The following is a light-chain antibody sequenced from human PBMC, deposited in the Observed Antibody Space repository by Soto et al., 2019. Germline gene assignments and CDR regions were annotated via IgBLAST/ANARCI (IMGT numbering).Light chain of an antibody. CDR3: QQYGRSPRT. CDR1: QSVSSNY. J-gene: IGKJ1*01. Sequence: EIVMTQSPATLSLTPGERFTLSCRSSQSVSSNYLAWYQQKPGLAPRLLIYGASSRATGIPDRFSGSGSGTDFTLTISRLEPEDFAVYCCQQYGRSPRTFGQGTKVDIK. CDR2: GAS. V-gene: IGKV3-20*01.